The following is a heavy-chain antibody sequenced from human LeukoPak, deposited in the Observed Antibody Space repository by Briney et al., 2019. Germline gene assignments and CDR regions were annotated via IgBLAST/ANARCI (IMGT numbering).Heavy chain of an antibody. Sequence: PSETLSLTCAVYGGSFSGYYWSWIRQPPGKGLEWIGEINHSGSTNYNPSLKSRVTISVDTSKNQFSLKLSSVTAADTAVYFCARGPYSYDSSSAFDIWGQGTMVTVSS. V-gene: IGHV4-34*01. D-gene: IGHD3-22*01. CDR1: GGSFSGYY. J-gene: IGHJ3*02. CDR3: ARGPYSYDSSSAFDI. CDR2: INHSGST.